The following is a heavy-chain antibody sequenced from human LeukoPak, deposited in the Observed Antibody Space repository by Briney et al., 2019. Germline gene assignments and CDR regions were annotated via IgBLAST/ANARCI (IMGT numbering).Heavy chain of an antibody. CDR2: ISYDGSNK. J-gene: IGHJ6*02. Sequence: PGRSLKLSCAASGFTFSSYAMHWVRQAPAKGLEGVAVISYDGSNKYYADSVKGRFTISRDNSKNTLYLQMNSLRAEDTAVYYCARSNSRFWYYYYGMDVWGQGTTVTVSS. CDR1: GFTFSSYA. CDR3: ARSNSRFWYYYYGMDV. V-gene: IGHV3-30*04. D-gene: IGHD4-23*01.